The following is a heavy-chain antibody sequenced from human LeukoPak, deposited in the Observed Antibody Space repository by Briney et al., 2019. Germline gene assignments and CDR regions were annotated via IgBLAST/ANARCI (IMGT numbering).Heavy chain of an antibody. CDR2: ITWHSDSR. CDR3: VAVPETDFWIGFYLDY. D-gene: IGHD3-3*01. Sequence: PGRSLRLSCAAFGFTFDDYAMHWVRQAPGKGLEWVSGITWHSDSRGYADSVKGRFTISRDNAKNSLYLEMDSLRPEDTALYYCVAVPETDFWIGFYLDYWGQGTLVTVSS. V-gene: IGHV3-9*01. CDR1: GFTFDDYA. J-gene: IGHJ4*02.